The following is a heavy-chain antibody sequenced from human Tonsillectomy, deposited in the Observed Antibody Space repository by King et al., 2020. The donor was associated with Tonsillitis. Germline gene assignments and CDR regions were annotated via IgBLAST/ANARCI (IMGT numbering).Heavy chain of an antibody. V-gene: IGHV3-7*03. Sequence: VQLVESGGDLVHPGGSLRLSCVASGFTFSSHWMSWVRQAPGKGLEWVASINEDGSKEYYVEKYYVDSMKGRFTISRDNAKNSVYLQMNSLRAEDTAMYYCARAPSEGLLRYLNWFDSWGQGILVTVSS. CDR2: INEDGSKEYYVEK. CDR1: GFTFSSHW. D-gene: IGHD3-9*01. J-gene: IGHJ5*01. CDR3: ARAPSEGLLRYLNWFDS.